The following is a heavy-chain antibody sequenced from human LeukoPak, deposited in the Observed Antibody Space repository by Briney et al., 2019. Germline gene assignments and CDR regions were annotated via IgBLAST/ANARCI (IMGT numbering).Heavy chain of an antibody. CDR1: GGSFSGYY. D-gene: IGHD3-3*01. V-gene: IGHV4-34*01. Sequence: SSETLSLTCAVYGGSFSGYYWSWIRQPPGKGLEWIGEINHSGSTNYNPSLKSRVTISVDTSKNQFSLKLSSVTAADTAVYYCARGGFRVYYDFWSGYWGRNWFDPWGQGTLVTVSS. CDR2: INHSGST. CDR3: ARGGFRVYYDFWSGYWGRNWFDP. J-gene: IGHJ5*02.